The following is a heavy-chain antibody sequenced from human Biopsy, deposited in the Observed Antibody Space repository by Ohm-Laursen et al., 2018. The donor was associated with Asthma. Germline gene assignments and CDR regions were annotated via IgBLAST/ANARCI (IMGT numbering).Heavy chain of an antibody. J-gene: IGHJ6*02. CDR1: GYTFNSAG. CDR2: ISVYNGNT. V-gene: IGHV1-18*01. Sequence: GASVKVSCKTSGYTFNSAGITWVRQAPGQGLEWMGWISVYNGNTKVAQKLQDRVTMIPDTSTSTAYMELRSLRSDDPAVYFCARAVEFSTYYGLDVWGQGTTVTVS. CDR3: ARAVEFSTYYGLDV. D-gene: IGHD1-1*01.